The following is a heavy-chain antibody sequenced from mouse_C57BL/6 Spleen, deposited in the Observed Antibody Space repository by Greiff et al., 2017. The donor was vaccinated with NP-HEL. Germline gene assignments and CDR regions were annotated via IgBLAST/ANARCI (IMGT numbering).Heavy chain of an antibody. CDR2: IYPGDGDT. V-gene: IGHV1-82*01. J-gene: IGHJ3*01. Sequence: QVQLQHSGPELVKPGASVKISCKASGYAFSSSWMNWVKQRPGKGLEWIGRIYPGDGDTNYNGKFKGKATLTADKSSSTAYMQLSSLTSEDSAVYFCAREEIYYDYDRFAYWGQGTLVTVSA. CDR3: AREEIYYDYDRFAY. CDR1: GYAFSSSW. D-gene: IGHD2-4*01.